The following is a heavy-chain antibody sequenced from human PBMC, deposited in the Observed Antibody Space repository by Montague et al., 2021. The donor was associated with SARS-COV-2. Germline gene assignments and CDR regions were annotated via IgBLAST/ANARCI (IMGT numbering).Heavy chain of an antibody. D-gene: IGHD6-19*01. J-gene: IGHJ4*02. Sequence: SETLSLTCAVSGASISSTNWWTWVRQPPGKGLEWIGEMYNTGTTNYNPYLMSRVTISLDESKNQFSLKMTSVTAADTAVYYCASRSIAVAYYFDNWGQGTLVPVSS. V-gene: IGHV4-4*02. CDR1: GASISSTNW. CDR2: MYNTGTT. CDR3: ASRSIAVAYYFDN.